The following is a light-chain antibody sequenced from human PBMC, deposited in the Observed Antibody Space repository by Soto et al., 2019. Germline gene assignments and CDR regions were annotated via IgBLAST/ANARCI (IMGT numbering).Light chain of an antibody. CDR1: QSIRSW. Sequence: DIQMTQSPSTLSASVGDRVTITCRASQSIRSWLAWYQHKPGKAPRLLIYDASSLESGVPSRFSGSGSGTEFTLTISNLQPEDCATYYCQQFNSYSPYTFGQGTKLEIK. J-gene: IGKJ2*01. CDR2: DAS. V-gene: IGKV1-5*01. CDR3: QQFNSYSPYT.